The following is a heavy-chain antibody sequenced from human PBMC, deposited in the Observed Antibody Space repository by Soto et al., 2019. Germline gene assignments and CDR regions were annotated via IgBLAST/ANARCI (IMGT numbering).Heavy chain of an antibody. J-gene: IGHJ3*02. CDR2: IYPGDSDT. CDR1: VYSFTSYW. V-gene: IGHV5-51*01. Sequence: GESLKISCKGSVYSFTSYWIGWVRQMPGKGLEWMGIIYPGDSDTRYGPSFQGQVTISADKSISTAYLQWSSLKASDTAMYYCARQNFWSGYDPAFDIWGQGTMVTVSS. CDR3: ARQNFWSGYDPAFDI. D-gene: IGHD3-3*01.